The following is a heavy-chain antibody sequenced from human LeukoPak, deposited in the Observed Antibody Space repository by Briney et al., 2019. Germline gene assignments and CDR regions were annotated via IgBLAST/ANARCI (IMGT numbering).Heavy chain of an antibody. V-gene: IGHV3-30-3*01. CDR1: GFTFSSYA. Sequence: GGSLRLSCAASGFTFSSYAMHWVRQAPGKGLEWVAVISDDGSNKYYADSVKGRFTISRDNSENTLYLQMNSLRAEDTAVYYCARGRGPYGMDVWGQGTTVTVSS. CDR2: ISDDGSNK. J-gene: IGHJ6*02. D-gene: IGHD3-10*01. CDR3: ARGRGPYGMDV.